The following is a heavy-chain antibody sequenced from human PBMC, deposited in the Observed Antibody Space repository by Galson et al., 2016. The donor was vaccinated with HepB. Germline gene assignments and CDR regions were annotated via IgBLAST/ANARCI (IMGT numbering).Heavy chain of an antibody. CDR2: IVPTFSIT. CDR3: APDLTYESAGSPADY. Sequence: SVKVSCKASGGTFRSYGINWVRQAPGQGLEWMGRIVPTFSITNHAQKFQGRVTIAADTSTSTAYMELDSLKFEDTAVYYCAPDLTYESAGSPADYWGQGTLLTVSS. D-gene: IGHD3-22*01. CDR1: GGTFRSYG. J-gene: IGHJ4*02. V-gene: IGHV1-69*04.